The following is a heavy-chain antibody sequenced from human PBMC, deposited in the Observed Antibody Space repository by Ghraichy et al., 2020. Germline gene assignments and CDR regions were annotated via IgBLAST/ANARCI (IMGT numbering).Heavy chain of an antibody. Sequence: SETLSLTCAVYGGSFSGYYWSWIRQPPGKGLEWIGEINHSGSTNYNPSLKSRVTISVDTSKNQFSLKLSSVTAADTAVYYCARGPRELQYWGQGTLVTVSS. CDR3: ARGPRELQY. CDR2: INHSGST. V-gene: IGHV4-34*01. J-gene: IGHJ4*02. D-gene: IGHD1-7*01. CDR1: GGSFSGYY.